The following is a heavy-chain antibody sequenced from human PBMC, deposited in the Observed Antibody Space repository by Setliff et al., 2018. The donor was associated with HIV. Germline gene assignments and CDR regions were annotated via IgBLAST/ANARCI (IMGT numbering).Heavy chain of an antibody. D-gene: IGHD1-1*01. CDR3: AKPQRDASYFDY. J-gene: IGHJ4*02. Sequence: GGSLRLSCAASRFIFSNSAMTWVRQAPGKGLEWVSLISGNGVSTYYGDSVKGRFTISRDNSKNTVHLQMNSLRAEDTAIYYCAKPQRDASYFDYWGQGTLVTVSS. CDR2: ISGNGVST. V-gene: IGHV3-23*01. CDR1: RFIFSNSA.